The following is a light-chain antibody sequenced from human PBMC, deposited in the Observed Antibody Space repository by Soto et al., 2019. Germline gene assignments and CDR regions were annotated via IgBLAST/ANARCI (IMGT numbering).Light chain of an antibody. Sequence: EIALTQSPASLSLSPGESVTLSCRTGQTISGNYLSWYQRRPGQAPRLLIFGASIRATDIPARFSGSGSGRDFTLAITRLEPEDFAVYYCHQNYDLPWTFGQGTKLEMK. CDR3: HQNYDLPWT. CDR1: QTISGNY. V-gene: IGKV3D-7*01. CDR2: GAS. J-gene: IGKJ2*02.